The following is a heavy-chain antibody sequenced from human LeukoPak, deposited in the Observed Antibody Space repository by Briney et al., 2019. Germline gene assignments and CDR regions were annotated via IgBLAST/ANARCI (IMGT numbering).Heavy chain of an antibody. V-gene: IGHV1-69*06. CDR1: GYTFTSYG. D-gene: IGHD3-22*01. CDR2: IIPIFGTA. CDR3: AREAYYYDSSGYYYAGFGY. J-gene: IGHJ4*02. Sequence: GASVKVSCKASGYTFTSYGISWVRQAPGQGLEWMGGIIPIFGTANYAQKFQGRVTITADKSTSTAYMELSSLRSEDTAVYYCAREAYYYDSSGYYYAGFGYWGQGTLVTVSS.